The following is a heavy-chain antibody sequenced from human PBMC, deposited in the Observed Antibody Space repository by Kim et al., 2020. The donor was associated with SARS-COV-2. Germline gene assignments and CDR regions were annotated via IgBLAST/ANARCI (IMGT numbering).Heavy chain of an antibody. V-gene: IGHV3-23*01. CDR3: SFRSV. Sequence: SGFNFDNFILTWVRQAPGKGLEWVAGISGVGGGTYYVDSVKVRFTVSRDNSSNTLYLHMSSLTVEDTAVYYCSFRSVWGQGTLVT. J-gene: IGHJ1*01. CDR2: ISGVGGGT. CDR1: GFNFDNFI.